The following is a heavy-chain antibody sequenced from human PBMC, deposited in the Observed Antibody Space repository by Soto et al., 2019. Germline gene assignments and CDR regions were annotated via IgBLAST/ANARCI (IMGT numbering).Heavy chain of an antibody. CDR1: GGSISSGGYY. D-gene: IGHD3-3*01. CDR2: IYYSGST. Sequence: QVQLQESGPGLVKPSQTLSLTCTVSGGSISSGGYYWSWIRQHPGKGLEWIGYIYYSGSTYYNPSLKSRVTISVDTYKNQFSLKLSSVTAADTAVYYCARGLELEDYQGVDWFDPWGQGTLVTVSS. J-gene: IGHJ5*02. CDR3: ARGLELEDYQGVDWFDP. V-gene: IGHV4-31*03.